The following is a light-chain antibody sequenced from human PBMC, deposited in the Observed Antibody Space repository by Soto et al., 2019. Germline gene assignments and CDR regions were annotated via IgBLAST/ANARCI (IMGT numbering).Light chain of an antibody. CDR3: QQYGSSPIT. Sequence: EIVLTQSPGTLSLSPGERTTLSCRASQSGSGTYLAWYQQKPGQAPRLLIYDASSRATGIPDRFSGSGSGTDLTLTISRLEPEDYAVYYCQQYGSSPITFGQGTRLEIK. V-gene: IGKV3-20*01. CDR2: DAS. CDR1: QSGSGTY. J-gene: IGKJ5*01.